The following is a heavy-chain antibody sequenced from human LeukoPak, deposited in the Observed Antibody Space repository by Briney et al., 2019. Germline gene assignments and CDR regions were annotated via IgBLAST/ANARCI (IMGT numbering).Heavy chain of an antibody. CDR1: GYSISSGYY. CDR3: ARETSQKGAHYMDV. J-gene: IGHJ6*03. D-gene: IGHD3-16*01. CDR2: IYHGGST. V-gene: IGHV4-38-2*02. Sequence: PSEALSLTCTVSGYSISSGYYWGWIRQPPGKGLEWIGTIYHGGSTDYNPSLKSRVIISVDTSKNQFSLKLSSVTAADTAVYYCARETSQKGAHYMDVWGKGTTVTISS.